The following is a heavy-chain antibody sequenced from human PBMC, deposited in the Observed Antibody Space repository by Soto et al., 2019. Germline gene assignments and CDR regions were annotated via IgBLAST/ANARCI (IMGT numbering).Heavy chain of an antibody. CDR1: GGSISSGGYY. Sequence: SETLSLTCTVSGGSISSGGYYWSWIRQHPGKGLEWIGYIYYSGSTYYNPSLKSRVTISVDTSKNQFSLKLSSVTAADTAVYYCARWSSSWSDPADAFDVWGQGTMVT. V-gene: IGHV4-31*03. CDR2: IYYSGST. D-gene: IGHD6-13*01. CDR3: ARWSSSWSDPADAFDV. J-gene: IGHJ3*01.